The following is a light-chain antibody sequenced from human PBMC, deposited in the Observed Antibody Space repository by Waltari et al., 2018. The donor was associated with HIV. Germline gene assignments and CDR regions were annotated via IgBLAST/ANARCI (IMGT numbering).Light chain of an antibody. Sequence: QSALTQPASVSGSPGQSITISCTGSNTDVGGYNYVSWYQQHPVQAPQLMIYEVSKRPSGVSNRFSGSKSGNTASLTISGLQTEDEADYYCSSYTSSNTLVFGGGTKLTVL. CDR1: NTDVGGYNY. J-gene: IGLJ2*01. V-gene: IGLV2-14*01. CDR3: SSYTSSNTLV. CDR2: EVS.